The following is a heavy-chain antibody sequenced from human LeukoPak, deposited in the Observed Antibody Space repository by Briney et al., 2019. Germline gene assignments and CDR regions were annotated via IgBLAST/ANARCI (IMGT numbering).Heavy chain of an antibody. CDR2: ISGSGTST. CDR1: GFTSSSYA. Sequence: GGSLRPSCAASGFTSSSYAMSWVRQAPGKGLGWGSGISGSGTSTYYADSVKGRFTISRDNSKNTMSLQMNILRAEDTALYYCARGKGIAVSSFDSWGQGTLVTVSS. V-gene: IGHV3-23*01. J-gene: IGHJ4*02. D-gene: IGHD6-19*01. CDR3: ARGKGIAVSSFDS.